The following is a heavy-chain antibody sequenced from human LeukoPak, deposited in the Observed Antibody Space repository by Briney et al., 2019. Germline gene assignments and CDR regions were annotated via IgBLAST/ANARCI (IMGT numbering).Heavy chain of an antibody. CDR2: IYTGGST. D-gene: IGHD3-10*01. V-gene: IGHV4-4*07. Sequence: SETLSLTRTVSGGSISSYYWSWIRQPAGKGLEWIGRIYTGGSTNYNPSLKSRVTVSVDTSKNQFSLKLSSVTAADTAVYYCAREYTRAGYYYGMDVWGQGTTVTVSS. J-gene: IGHJ6*02. CDR3: AREYTRAGYYYGMDV. CDR1: GGSISSYY.